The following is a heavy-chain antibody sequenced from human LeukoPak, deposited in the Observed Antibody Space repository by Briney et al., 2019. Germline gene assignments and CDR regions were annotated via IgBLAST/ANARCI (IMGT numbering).Heavy chain of an antibody. CDR1: GGSISSSNW. J-gene: IGHJ3*02. CDR3: ARVPAAMTNVMVNAFDI. CDR2: IYHSGST. Sequence: SETLSLTCAVSGGSISSSNWWSWVRQPPGKGLEWIGEIYHSGSTNYNPSLKSRVTISVDKSKNQFSLKLSSVTAADTAVYYRARVPAAMTNVMVNAFDIWGQGTMVTVSS. V-gene: IGHV4-4*02. D-gene: IGHD2-2*01.